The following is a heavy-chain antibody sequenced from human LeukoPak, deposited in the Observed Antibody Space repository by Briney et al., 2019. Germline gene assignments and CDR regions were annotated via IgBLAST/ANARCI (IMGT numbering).Heavy chain of an antibody. CDR3: ARYEVGSSWAQAIDI. CDR1: GGSISSYY. V-gene: IGHV4-59*01. D-gene: IGHD6-13*01. Sequence: TSETLSLTCTVSGGSISSYYWRWIRQPPREGLEWIGYIYYSGSTNYNPSLNSRVTISVETSTNQFFPKLISVTAAAPTVDYCARYEVGSSWAQAIDIWGQGTMVTVSS. J-gene: IGHJ3*02. CDR2: IYYSGST.